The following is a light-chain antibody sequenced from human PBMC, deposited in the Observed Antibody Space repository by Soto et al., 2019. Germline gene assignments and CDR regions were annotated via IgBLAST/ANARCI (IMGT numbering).Light chain of an antibody. CDR3: QQSFSSPRT. Sequence: IQMTQSPSSLSASVGDRVTITCRASQTISTYLNWYQQIPGKAPKLLIYAASSLQSGVPSRFSGSGSGTHFTLTISSLQPEDFVTYYCQQSFSSPRTFGPGTRVETK. V-gene: IGKV1-39*01. CDR2: AAS. CDR1: QTISTY. J-gene: IGKJ1*01.